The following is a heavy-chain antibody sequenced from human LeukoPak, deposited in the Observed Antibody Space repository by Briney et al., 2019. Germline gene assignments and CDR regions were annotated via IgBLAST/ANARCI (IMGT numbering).Heavy chain of an antibody. CDR1: GFTVSSNY. CDR2: IYSGGST. Sequence: PGGSLRLSCAASGFTVSSNYMSWVRQAPGKGLEWVSVIYSGGSTYYADSVKGRFTISRDNSKNTLYLQMNSLRAEDTAVYYCAKGGAYYDNSGTYDYWGQGTLVTVSS. CDR3: AKGGAYYDNSGTYDY. V-gene: IGHV3-66*01. D-gene: IGHD3-22*01. J-gene: IGHJ4*02.